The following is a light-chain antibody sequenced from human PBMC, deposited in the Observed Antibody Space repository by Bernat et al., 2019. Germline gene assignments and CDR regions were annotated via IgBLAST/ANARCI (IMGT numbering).Light chain of an antibody. J-gene: IGKJ1*01. V-gene: IGKV1-5*03. CDR1: QSINNW. Sequence: DIQMTQSPSTLSASVGDRVTITCRASQSINNWLAWYQQKPGKAPKLLIYKASSLESGVPSRCSGSGSGTAFTLTISSLQPDDFATYYCQHYNSYPWTFGQGTKVDIK. CDR3: QHYNSYPWT. CDR2: KAS.